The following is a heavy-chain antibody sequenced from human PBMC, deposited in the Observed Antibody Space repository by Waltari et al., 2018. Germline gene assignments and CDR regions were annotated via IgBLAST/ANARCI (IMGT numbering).Heavy chain of an antibody. CDR2: INPNSGGT. Sequence: QVQLVQSGAEVKKPGASVKVSCKASGYTFTGYYMHWVRQAPGQGLEWMVRINPNSGGTNYAQKFQGRVTMTRDTSISTAYMELSRLRSDDTAVYYCAREPLPAAATYNWFDPWGQGTLVTVSS. V-gene: IGHV1-2*06. J-gene: IGHJ5*02. CDR3: AREPLPAAATYNWFDP. CDR1: GYTFTGYY. D-gene: IGHD2-2*01.